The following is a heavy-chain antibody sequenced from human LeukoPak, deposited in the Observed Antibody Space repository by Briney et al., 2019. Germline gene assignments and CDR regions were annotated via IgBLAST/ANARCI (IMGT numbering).Heavy chain of an antibody. CDR1: GFTFDGFA. Sequence: GGSLRLSCAASGFTFDGFAMHWVRQAPGKGLEWVSLISGDGGSTYYADSVKGRFTISRDNSKNSLYLQMNSLRTEDTALYYCAKEHYYDSSGYYSTHTYYFDYWGQGTLVTVSS. CDR3: AKEHYYDSSGYYSTHTYYFDY. CDR2: ISGDGGST. D-gene: IGHD3-22*01. J-gene: IGHJ4*02. V-gene: IGHV3-43*02.